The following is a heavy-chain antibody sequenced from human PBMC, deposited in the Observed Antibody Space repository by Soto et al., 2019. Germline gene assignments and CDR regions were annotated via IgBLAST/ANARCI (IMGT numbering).Heavy chain of an antibody. CDR2: IIPIFGTA. D-gene: IGHD6-6*01. J-gene: IGHJ6*02. V-gene: IGHV1-69*13. Sequence: GASVKVSCKASGGTFSSYAISWVRQAPGQGLEWMGGIIPIFGTANYAQKFQGRVTITADESTSTAYMELSSLRSEDTAVYYCARGGPIAARSSYYYGMDVWGQGTTVTVSS. CDR3: ARGGPIAARSSYYYGMDV. CDR1: GGTFSSYA.